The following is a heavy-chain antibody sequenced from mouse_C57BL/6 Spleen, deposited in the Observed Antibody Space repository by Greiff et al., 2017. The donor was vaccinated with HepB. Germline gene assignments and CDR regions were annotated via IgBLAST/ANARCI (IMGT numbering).Heavy chain of an antibody. CDR1: GYTFTGYW. Sequence: QVQLKESGAELMKPGASVKLSCKATGYTFTGYWIEWVKQRPGHGLEWIGEILPGSGSTNYNEKFKGKATFTADTSSNTAYMQLSSLTTEDSAIYYCARLDIYDGYYLYAMDYWGQGTSVTVSS. CDR3: ARLDIYDGYYLYAMDY. CDR2: ILPGSGST. V-gene: IGHV1-9*01. J-gene: IGHJ4*01. D-gene: IGHD2-3*01.